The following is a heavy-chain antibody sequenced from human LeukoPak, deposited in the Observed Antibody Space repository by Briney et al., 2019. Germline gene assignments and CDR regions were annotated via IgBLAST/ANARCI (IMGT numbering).Heavy chain of an antibody. V-gene: IGHV4-39*07. D-gene: IGHD1-26*01. CDR1: GGSISSSSYY. CDR2: FYYDGTT. J-gene: IGHJ6*02. CDR3: ARGGVGPRYYYGMDV. Sequence: PSETLSLTCIVSGGSISSSSYYWGWIRQPPGKGLEWIGSFYYDGTTYYSPSLKTRVTISVDMSKNQFYLKLSSVTAADTAVYYCARGGVGPRYYYGMDVWGQGTTVTVSS.